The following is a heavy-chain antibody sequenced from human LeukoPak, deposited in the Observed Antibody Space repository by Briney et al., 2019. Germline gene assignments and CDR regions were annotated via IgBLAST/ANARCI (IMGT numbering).Heavy chain of an antibody. J-gene: IGHJ6*02. Sequence: SETLSLTCAVYGGSFSGYYWSWIRQPPGQGLEWIGEINHSGGTNYNPSLKSRVTIFVDPSKNQFSLELTSVTAADTAVYYCARGEVGATNYYYYFDMDVWGQGTTVTVSS. CDR3: ARGEVGATNYYYYFDMDV. D-gene: IGHD1-26*01. CDR2: INHSGGT. V-gene: IGHV4-34*01. CDR1: GGSFSGYY.